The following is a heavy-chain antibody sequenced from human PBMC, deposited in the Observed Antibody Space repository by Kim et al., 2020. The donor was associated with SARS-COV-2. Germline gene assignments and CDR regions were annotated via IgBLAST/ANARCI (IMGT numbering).Heavy chain of an antibody. V-gene: IGHV4-34*01. J-gene: IGHJ4*02. CDR3: ARVAQIAAASS. CDR1: GGSVSGYY. D-gene: IGHD6-13*01. CDR2: INHSGSP. Sequence: SETLSLICAVYGGSVSGYYWIWIRQPPGEGLEWIGEINHSGSPNYNPSLKSRVTISVDTSKNEFSLKLSSVTAADTAVYYCARVAQIAAASSWGQGTLVT.